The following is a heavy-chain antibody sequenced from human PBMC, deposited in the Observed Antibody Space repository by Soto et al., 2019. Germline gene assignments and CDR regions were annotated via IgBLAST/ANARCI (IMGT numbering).Heavy chain of an antibody. Sequence: EVQLVQSGAEVKEPGESLQISCKGSGYRFASYWIAWVRQMPGKGLEWMGIISPDDSDTRYSPSFQGQVTISADRSITTTYLQWSSLQASDTAMYYCARRESYCSSTTCSNYYFDFWGQGTLVTVSS. D-gene: IGHD2-2*01. J-gene: IGHJ4*02. V-gene: IGHV5-51*01. CDR2: ISPDDSDT. CDR1: GYRFASYW. CDR3: ARRESYCSSTTCSNYYFDF.